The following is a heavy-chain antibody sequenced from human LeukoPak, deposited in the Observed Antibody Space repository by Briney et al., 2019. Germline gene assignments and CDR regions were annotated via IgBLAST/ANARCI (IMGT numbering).Heavy chain of an antibody. CDR2: IKQDGSEK. CDR3: ARVGAQSAFDI. V-gene: IGHV3-7*01. Sequence: GGSLRLSCAASGFTFSSYWMSRVRQAPGKGLEWVANIKQDGSEKYYVDSVKGRFTISRDNAKNSLYLQMNSLRAEDTAVYYCARVGAQSAFDIWGQGTMVTVSS. J-gene: IGHJ3*02. CDR1: GFTFSSYW. D-gene: IGHD1-26*01.